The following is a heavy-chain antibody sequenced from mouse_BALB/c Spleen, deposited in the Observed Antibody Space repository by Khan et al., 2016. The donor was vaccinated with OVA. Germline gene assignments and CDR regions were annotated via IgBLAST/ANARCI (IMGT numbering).Heavy chain of an antibody. V-gene: IGHV3-2*02. Sequence: EVQLQESGPGLVKPSQSLSLTCTVTGYSITSDYAWNWIRQFPGNKLDWMGYISYSGTTSYNPSLKSRISITRDTSKNQFFLQLNSVTSEDTATYYCARQNYYGDAMDYWGQGTSVTVSS. J-gene: IGHJ4*01. CDR3: ARQNYYGDAMDY. CDR2: ISYSGTT. CDR1: GYSITSDYA. D-gene: IGHD1-2*01.